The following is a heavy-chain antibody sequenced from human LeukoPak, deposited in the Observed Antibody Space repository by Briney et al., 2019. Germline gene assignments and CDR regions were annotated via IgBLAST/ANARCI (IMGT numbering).Heavy chain of an antibody. V-gene: IGHV1-69*13. D-gene: IGHD3-22*01. CDR2: IIPILGTA. J-gene: IGHJ4*02. CDR3: AREPYDSSGYYYYFDY. Sequence: ASVTVSCKASGGTFSSYAISWVRQAPGQGLEWMGGIIPILGTANYAQKFQGRVTITADESTSTAYMELSSLRSEDTAVYYCAREPYDSSGYYYYFDYWGQGTLVTVSS. CDR1: GGTFSSYA.